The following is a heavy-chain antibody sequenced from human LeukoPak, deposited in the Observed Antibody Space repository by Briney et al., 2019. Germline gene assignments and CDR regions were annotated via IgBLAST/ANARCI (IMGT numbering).Heavy chain of an antibody. CDR2: IIPIFGTA. D-gene: IGHD6-19*01. CDR1: GGTFSSYA. V-gene: IGHV1-69*13. Sequence: SVRVSCKASGGTFSSYAISWVRQAPGQGLEWMGGIIPIFGTANYAQKFQSRVTITADESTSTAYMELSSLRSEDTAVYYCAVQWLPKVDYWGQGTLVTVSS. J-gene: IGHJ4*02. CDR3: AVQWLPKVDY.